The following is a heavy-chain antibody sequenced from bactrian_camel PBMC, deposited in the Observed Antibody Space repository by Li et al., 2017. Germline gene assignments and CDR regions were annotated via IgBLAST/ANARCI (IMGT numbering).Heavy chain of an antibody. V-gene: IGHV3S40*01. D-gene: IGHD2*01. J-gene: IGHJ4*01. CDR3: AAGFGGGTVFRAANYNI. Sequence: QLVESGGGLVQPGGSLRLSCAASGLTSSDYYLSWVRQAPGKGLEWVSRINSGGGSTYYADSVKGRFTISRDNALNTLNLQMNMVKPEDTGIYYCAAGFGGGTVFRAANYNIWGQGTQVTVS. CDR1: GLTSSDYY. CDR2: INSGGGST.